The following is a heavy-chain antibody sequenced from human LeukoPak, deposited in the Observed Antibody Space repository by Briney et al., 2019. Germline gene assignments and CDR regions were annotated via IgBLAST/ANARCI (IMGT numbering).Heavy chain of an antibody. V-gene: IGHV4-31*03. CDR2: IYYSGST. D-gene: IGHD3-3*01. Sequence: SETLSLTCTVPGGSISSGGYYWRWIRQHPGKGLEWIGYIYYSGSTYYNPSLRSRVTISVDTSKNQFSLKLSSVTAADTAVYYCARSPRFLEWFPFDYWGQGTLVTVSS. CDR1: GGSISSGGYY. J-gene: IGHJ4*02. CDR3: ARSPRFLEWFPFDY.